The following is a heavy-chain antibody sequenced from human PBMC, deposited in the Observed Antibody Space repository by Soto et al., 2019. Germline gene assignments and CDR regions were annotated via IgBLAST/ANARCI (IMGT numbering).Heavy chain of an antibody. CDR3: ARRKERSGPNYFDY. V-gene: IGHV1-8*01. CDR2: MNPNTGNT. D-gene: IGHD6-25*01. Sequence: QEQLVQSGAEVKKPGASVKVSCKTSGYTFSTYDINWVRQAPGQGLEWMGWMNPNTGNTGYAQKFRGRVTLTRNTSISTAYMELMRLKTEDTAVYFCARRKERSGPNYFDYWGQGTLGTVSS. J-gene: IGHJ4*02. CDR1: GYTFSTYD.